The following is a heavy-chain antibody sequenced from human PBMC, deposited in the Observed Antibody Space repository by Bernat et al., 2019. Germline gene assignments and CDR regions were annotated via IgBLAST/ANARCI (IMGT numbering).Heavy chain of an antibody. Sequence: QVQLVESGGGVVQPGRSLRLSCAASGFTFSSYGMHWVRQAPGKGLEWVAVISYDGSNKYYADSVKGRFTISRDNSKNTLYLQMNSLRADDTAVYYCAKPLEGTPRDWGQGTLVTVSS. D-gene: IGHD1-14*01. CDR3: AKPLEGTPRD. V-gene: IGHV3-30*18. J-gene: IGHJ4*02. CDR2: ISYDGSNK. CDR1: GFTFSSYG.